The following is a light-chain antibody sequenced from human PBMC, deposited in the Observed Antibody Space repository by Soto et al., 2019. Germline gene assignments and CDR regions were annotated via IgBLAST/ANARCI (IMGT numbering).Light chain of an antibody. Sequence: QSALIQPASVSGSPGQSITISCTGTSSDVGGYNYVSWHQQHPGKAPKLMIYEVSNRPSGVSNRFSGSKSGNTASLTISGLQAEDEADYYCSSYTSSSTPWVFGGGTKLTVL. CDR3: SSYTSSSTPWV. CDR2: EVS. V-gene: IGLV2-14*01. CDR1: SSDVGGYNY. J-gene: IGLJ3*02.